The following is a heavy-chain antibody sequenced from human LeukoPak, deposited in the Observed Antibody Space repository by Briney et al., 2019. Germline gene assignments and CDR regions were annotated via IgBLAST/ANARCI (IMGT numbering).Heavy chain of an antibody. D-gene: IGHD2-15*01. J-gene: IGHJ6*02. CDR2: ISGSGDST. Sequence: GGSLRLSCAASGFTFSSYAMSWVRQAPGKGLEWVSAISGSGDSTYYGDSVKGRFTISRDNSKNTLYLQMNSLRAEDTAVYYCARDRWELLSNSYHYCGSDVWGQGTTVTVSS. V-gene: IGHV3-23*01. CDR1: GFTFSSYA. CDR3: ARDRWELLSNSYHYCGSDV.